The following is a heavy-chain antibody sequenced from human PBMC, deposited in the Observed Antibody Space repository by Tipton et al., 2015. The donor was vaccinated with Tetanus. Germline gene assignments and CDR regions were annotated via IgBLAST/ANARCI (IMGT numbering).Heavy chain of an antibody. J-gene: IGHJ3*01. CDR3: ARGPAFCGDDCPSRGGVFDV. V-gene: IGHV4-39*07. CDR1: GGSISSSNYY. CDR2: IFYSGRT. Sequence: TLSLTCTVSGGSISSSNYYWGWIRQPPGKGLEWIGRIFYSGRTNYNPSLKSRVTISVDTARNQFSLKLTSVSAADTALYYCARGPAFCGDDCPSRGGVFDVWSPGTLITVSS. D-gene: IGHD2-21*02.